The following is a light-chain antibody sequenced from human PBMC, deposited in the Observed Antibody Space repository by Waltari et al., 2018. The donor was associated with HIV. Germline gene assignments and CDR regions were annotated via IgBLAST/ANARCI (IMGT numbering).Light chain of an antibody. Sequence: DIQLTQSPSSLSASVGDSVSITCRASQGIGSYLAWYRHKPGKAPDLLIYGASNLQSGVSSRFSGSGSETNFTLTITNLQPEDVATYYCQKYNNVPQTFGQGTTVEI. CDR3: QKYNNVPQT. V-gene: IGKV1-27*01. J-gene: IGKJ1*01. CDR2: GAS. CDR1: QGIGSY.